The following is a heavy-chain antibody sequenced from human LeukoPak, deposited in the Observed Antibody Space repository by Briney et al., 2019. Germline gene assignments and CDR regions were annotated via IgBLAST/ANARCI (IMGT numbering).Heavy chain of an antibody. D-gene: IGHD3-16*01. V-gene: IGHV3-7*01. CDR2: IKQDGSEK. J-gene: IGHJ4*02. CDR3: ASPGGKREGGFDY. Sequence: PGGSLRLSCAASGFTFSSYAMSWVRQAPGKGLEWVANIKQDGSEKYYVDSVKGRFTISRDNAKSSLFLQMNSLRAEDTAVYYCASPGGKREGGFDYWGQGTLVTVSS. CDR1: GFTFSSYA.